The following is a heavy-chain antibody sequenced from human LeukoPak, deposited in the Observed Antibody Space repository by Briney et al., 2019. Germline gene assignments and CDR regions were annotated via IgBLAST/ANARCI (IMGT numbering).Heavy chain of an antibody. Sequence: ASVKVSCKASGYTFTSYGISWVRQAPGQGLEWMGWISAYNGNTNYAQKLQGRVTMTTDTSTSTAYMELRSLRSDDTAVYYCARGHIKPTYSSSWGDNTPFDYWGQGTLVTVSS. CDR1: GYTFTSYG. CDR2: ISAYNGNT. J-gene: IGHJ4*02. D-gene: IGHD6-13*01. V-gene: IGHV1-18*01. CDR3: ARGHIKPTYSSSWGDNTPFDY.